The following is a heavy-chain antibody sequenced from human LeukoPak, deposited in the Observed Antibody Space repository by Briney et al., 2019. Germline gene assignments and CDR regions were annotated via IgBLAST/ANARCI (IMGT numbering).Heavy chain of an antibody. J-gene: IGHJ4*02. Sequence: HPGGSLRLSCAASGFTVSSIYMNWVRQAPGKGLEWVSAISGSGGSTYYADSVKGRFTISRDNSKNTLYLQMNSLRAEDTAVYYCAKDPYCSSTSCSHPLFDYWGQGTLVTVSS. CDR3: AKDPYCSSTSCSHPLFDY. CDR2: ISGSGGST. V-gene: IGHV3-23*01. D-gene: IGHD2-2*01. CDR1: GFTVSSIY.